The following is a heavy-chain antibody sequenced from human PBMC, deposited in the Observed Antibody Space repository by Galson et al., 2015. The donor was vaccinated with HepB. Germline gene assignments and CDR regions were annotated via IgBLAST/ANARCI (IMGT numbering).Heavy chain of an antibody. CDR2: ISWNSGNI. J-gene: IGHJ3*02. V-gene: IGHV3-9*01. D-gene: IGHD6-25*01. CDR1: GFTFGDYA. Sequence: SLRLSCAASGFTFGDYAMHWVRQAPGKGLEWVSGISWNSGNIDYADSVKGRFTISRDNAKNSLYLQMNSLRAEETAVYYCAKEGGGAAAGTDGFDMWGQGTMVTVSS. CDR3: AKEGGGAAAGTDGFDM.